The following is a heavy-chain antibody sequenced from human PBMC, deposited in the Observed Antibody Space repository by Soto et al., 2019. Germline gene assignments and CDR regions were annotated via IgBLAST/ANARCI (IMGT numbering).Heavy chain of an antibody. V-gene: IGHV4-59*01. CDR2: ISYSATP. CDR1: GDSLSTYF. J-gene: IGHJ4*02. Sequence: PSETLSLTCSVSGDSLSTYFWSWIRQPPGKGLEWIGYISYSATPNYNPALKSRVIIPIDTSKNQFSLKVNSVTAADTALYYCARGSVGSGWKFDFWGQGILVTVSS. CDR3: ARGSVGSGWKFDF. D-gene: IGHD3-22*01.